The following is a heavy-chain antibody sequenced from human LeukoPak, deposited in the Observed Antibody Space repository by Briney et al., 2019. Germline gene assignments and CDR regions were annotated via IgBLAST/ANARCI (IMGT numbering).Heavy chain of an antibody. CDR3: ARAYNFPMLPHLPFDY. CDR1: GFTFSSYW. D-gene: IGHD5-24*01. Sequence: GGSLRLSCAASGFTFSSYWMSWVRQAPGKGLEWVANIKQDGSEKYYVDSVKGRFTISRDNAKNSLYLQMNSLRAEDTAVYYCARAYNFPMLPHLPFDYWGQGTLVTVSS. J-gene: IGHJ4*02. CDR2: IKQDGSEK. V-gene: IGHV3-7*01.